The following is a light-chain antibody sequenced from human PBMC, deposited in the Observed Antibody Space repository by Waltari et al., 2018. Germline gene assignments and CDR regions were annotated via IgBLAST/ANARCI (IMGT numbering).Light chain of an antibody. V-gene: IGKV1-5*01. CDR2: GAS. CDR3: QQYNTYSRT. Sequence: DIQMTQSPSTLAASIVDRVTITCRASQSLCNWLAWYQQKPGKAPKLLIYGASSLESGVPSRFSGSGSGTEFTLTISSLQPDDFATYYCQQYNTYSRTFGQGTTVEVK. J-gene: IGKJ1*01. CDR1: QSLCNW.